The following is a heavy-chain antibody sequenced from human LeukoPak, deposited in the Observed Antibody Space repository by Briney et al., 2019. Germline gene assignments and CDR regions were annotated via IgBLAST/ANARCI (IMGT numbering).Heavy chain of an antibody. CDR2: IRNKANSYAT. V-gene: IGHV3-73*01. CDR1: GFTFSGSA. J-gene: IGHJ4*02. CDR3: ARSSMTTPFDY. Sequence: GGSLRLSCAASGFTFSGSAMHWVRQASGKGLEWVGRIRNKANSYATAYSASVKVRFTISRDDSKNTAYLQMNSLKTEDTAVYYCARSSMTTPFDYWGQGTLVTVSS. D-gene: IGHD1-14*01.